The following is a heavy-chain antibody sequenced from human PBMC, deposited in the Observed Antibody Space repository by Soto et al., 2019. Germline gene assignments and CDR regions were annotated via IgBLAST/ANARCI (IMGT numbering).Heavy chain of an antibody. J-gene: IGHJ3*02. D-gene: IGHD3-3*01. CDR1: GGSISSYY. Sequence: SETLSLTCTVSGGSISSYYWSWIRQPPGKGLEWIGYIYYSGSTNYNPSLKSRVTISVDTSKNQFSLKLSSVTAADTAVYYCARVYDFWSGYDAFEIWGQGTMVTVSS. CDR2: IYYSGST. CDR3: ARVYDFWSGYDAFEI. V-gene: IGHV4-59*01.